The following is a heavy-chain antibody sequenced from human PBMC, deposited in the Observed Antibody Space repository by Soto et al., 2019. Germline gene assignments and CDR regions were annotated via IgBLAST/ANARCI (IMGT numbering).Heavy chain of an antibody. Sequence: PVGSLRLSCAASGFTYSTYTMHWVRQAPGKGLEWVAVISYDGNNKFYADSVKGRFTISRDSTKQTLYLQMNSLRPDDTALYYCARVNSCSGGSCYSSTAHDYYYYGMDVWGQGTTVTVSS. CDR2: ISYDGNNK. V-gene: IGHV3-30-3*01. D-gene: IGHD2-15*01. CDR1: GFTYSTYT. CDR3: ARVNSCSGGSCYSSTAHDYYYYGMDV. J-gene: IGHJ6*02.